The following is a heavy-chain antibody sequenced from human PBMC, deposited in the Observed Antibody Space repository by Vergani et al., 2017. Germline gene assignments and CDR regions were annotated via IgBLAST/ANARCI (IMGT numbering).Heavy chain of an antibody. D-gene: IGHD6-13*01. CDR3: ARTGGEYSSSWYPQTGWYFDL. Sequence: QVQLQESGPGLVKPSETLSLTCTVSGGSISSYYWSWIRQPPGKGLEWIGYIYYSGSTNYNPSLKSRVTISVDTSKNQFSLKLSSVTAADTAVYYCARTGGEYSSSWYPQTGWYFDLWGRGTLVTVSS. CDR1: GGSISSYY. J-gene: IGHJ2*01. V-gene: IGHV4-59*01. CDR2: IYYSGST.